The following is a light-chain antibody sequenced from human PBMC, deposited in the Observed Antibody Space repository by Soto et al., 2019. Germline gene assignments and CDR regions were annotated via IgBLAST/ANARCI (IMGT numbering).Light chain of an antibody. V-gene: IGKV1-39*01. CDR2: KAS. CDR3: QQSYSTPIT. J-gene: IGKJ5*01. Sequence: DIQMTQSPSPLSASVGDRVTITCRASQPINMCLAWYQQTPGKATKLLIYKASSLETGVPSRFSGSGSGTDFTLTISSPQPEDFATYYCQQSYSTPITFGQGTRLEIK. CDR1: QPINMC.